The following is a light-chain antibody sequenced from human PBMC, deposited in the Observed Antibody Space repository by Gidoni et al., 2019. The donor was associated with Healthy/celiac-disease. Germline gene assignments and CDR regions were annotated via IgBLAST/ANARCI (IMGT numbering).Light chain of an antibody. CDR3: QQRSNWPPWT. CDR1: QSVSSY. J-gene: IGKJ1*01. V-gene: IGKV3-11*01. Sequence: IVLTQSPATLSLSPGERATLSCRASQSVSSYLAWYHQKPGQAPRLLIYDASNRATGIPARFSGSGSGTDFTLTISSLEPEDFAVYYCQQRSNWPPWTFGQGTKVEIK. CDR2: DAS.